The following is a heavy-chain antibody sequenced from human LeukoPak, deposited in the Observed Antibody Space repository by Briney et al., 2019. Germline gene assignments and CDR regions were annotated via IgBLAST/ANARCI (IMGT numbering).Heavy chain of an antibody. CDR1: GFTFSSYG. D-gene: IGHD3-22*01. J-gene: IGHJ4*02. V-gene: IGHV3-23*01. Sequence: GGSLRLSCAASGFTFSSYGMSWVRQAPGKGLEWVSAISGSGGSTYYADSVKGRFTISRDNSKNTLYLQMNSLRAEDTAVYYCAKDQGRYYYDSSGYPLDYWGQGTLVTVSS. CDR3: AKDQGRYYYDSSGYPLDY. CDR2: ISGSGGST.